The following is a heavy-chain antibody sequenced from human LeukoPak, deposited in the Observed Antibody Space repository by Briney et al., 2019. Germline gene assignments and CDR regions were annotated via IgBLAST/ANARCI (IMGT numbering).Heavy chain of an antibody. CDR2: IYYSGST. Sequence: SETLSLTCTVSGGSISSSSYYWSWIRQPPGKGLEWIGSIYYSGSTYYNPSLKSRVTISVDTSKNQFSLKLSSVTAADTAVYYCVRHARRSSYLYYFDYWGQGTLVTVSS. CDR3: VRHARRSSYLYYFDY. CDR1: GGSISSSSYY. V-gene: IGHV4-39*01. J-gene: IGHJ4*02. D-gene: IGHD2-15*01.